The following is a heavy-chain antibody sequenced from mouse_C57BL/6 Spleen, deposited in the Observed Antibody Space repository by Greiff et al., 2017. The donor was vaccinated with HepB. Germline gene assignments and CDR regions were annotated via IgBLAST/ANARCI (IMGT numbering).Heavy chain of an antibody. CDR3: ARSLTTVVADY. J-gene: IGHJ2*01. V-gene: IGHV1-69*01. Sequence: QVQLQQSGAELVMPGASVKLSCKASGYTFTSYWMHWVKQRPGQGLEWIGEIDPSDSYTNYNQKFKGKSTLTVDKSSSTAYMQLSSLTSEDSAVYYCARSLTTVVADYWGQGTTLTVSS. CDR1: GYTFTSYW. D-gene: IGHD1-1*01. CDR2: IDPSDSYT.